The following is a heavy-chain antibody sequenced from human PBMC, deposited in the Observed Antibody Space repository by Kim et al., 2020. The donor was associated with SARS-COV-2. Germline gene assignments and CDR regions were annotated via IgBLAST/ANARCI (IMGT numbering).Heavy chain of an antibody. D-gene: IGHD1-26*01. CDR3: AKVPRGYYATYYFDY. J-gene: IGHJ4*02. V-gene: IGHV3-23*01. Sequence: GGSLRLSCAASGFTFSSYAMSWVRQAPGKGLEWVSAISGSGGSTYYADSVKGRFTISRDNSKNTLYLQMNSLRAEDTAVYYCAKVPRGYYATYYFDYWGQGTLVTVSS. CDR1: GFTFSSYA. CDR2: ISGSGGST.